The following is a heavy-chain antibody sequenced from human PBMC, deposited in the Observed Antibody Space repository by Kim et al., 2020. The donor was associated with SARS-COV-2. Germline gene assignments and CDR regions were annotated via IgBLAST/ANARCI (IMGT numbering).Heavy chain of an antibody. Sequence: SGGYAYYADSVRGRFTISRDNAKNTRYLQMSSLRAEDTAVYYCAKGSDVWGQGTTVTVSS. CDR3: AKGSDV. CDR2: SGGYA. J-gene: IGHJ6*02. V-gene: IGHV3-23*01.